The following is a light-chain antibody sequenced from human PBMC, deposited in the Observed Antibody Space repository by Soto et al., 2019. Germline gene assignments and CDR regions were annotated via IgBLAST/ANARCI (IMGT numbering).Light chain of an antibody. V-gene: IGKV1-5*01. CDR3: QQYNSYSRT. CDR1: QSISSW. J-gene: IGKJ1*01. CDR2: DAS. Sequence: DLQMTQSPSTLSASVGDRFTITCRASQSISSWLAWYQQKPGKAPKLLIYDASSLESGVTSRFSGSGSGTEFTLTISSLQPDDFATYYCQQYNSYSRTFGQGTKVDI.